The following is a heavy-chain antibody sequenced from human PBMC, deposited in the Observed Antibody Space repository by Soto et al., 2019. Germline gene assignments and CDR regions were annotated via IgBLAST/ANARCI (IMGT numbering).Heavy chain of an antibody. Sequence: PGESLKISCKGSGYSFTSYWIGWVRQMPGKGLEWMGIIYPGDSDTRYSPSFQGQVTISADKSISTAYLQWSSLKASDTAMYYFPAHRKSGYDWIYYYNCINVCHQRTTVTASS. CDR1: GYSFTSYW. D-gene: IGHD5-12*01. CDR2: IYPGDSDT. V-gene: IGHV5-51*01. J-gene: IGHJ6*03. CDR3: PAHRKSGYDWIYYYNCINV.